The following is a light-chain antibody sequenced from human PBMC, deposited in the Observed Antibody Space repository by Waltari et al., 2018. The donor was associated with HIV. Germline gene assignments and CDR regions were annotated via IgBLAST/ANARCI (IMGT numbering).Light chain of an antibody. V-gene: IGLV2-11*01. Sequence: QSALPQPRSLSGSPGQSVTISCHGTDSDVPWYRIISGQAPKLIIYDVTQRPSGVPDRFSGSQSGNTASLTISGLQPEDEADYYCCAYADSYTLLVVFGGGTKLTVL. CDR3: CAYADSYTLLVV. J-gene: IGLJ2*01. CDR1: DSDV. CDR2: DVT.